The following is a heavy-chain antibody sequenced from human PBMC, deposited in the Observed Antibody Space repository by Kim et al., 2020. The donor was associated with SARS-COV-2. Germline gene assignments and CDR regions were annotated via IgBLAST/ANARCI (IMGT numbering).Heavy chain of an antibody. CDR2: T. V-gene: IGHV1-18*01. Sequence: TNYAQKLQGRVTMTTDTSTSTAYMELRSLRSDDTAVYYCARVYGLLPIDYWGQGTLVTVSS. CDR3: ARVYGLLPIDY. J-gene: IGHJ4*02. D-gene: IGHD3-22*01.